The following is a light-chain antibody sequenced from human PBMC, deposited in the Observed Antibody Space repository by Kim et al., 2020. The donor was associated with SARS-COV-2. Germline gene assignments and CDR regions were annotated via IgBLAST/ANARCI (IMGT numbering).Light chain of an antibody. J-gene: IGLJ2*01. CDR1: KLGEKY. CDR2: QDH. CDR3: QAWDSSTVV. Sequence: VSPVQTASITCSGDKLGEKYACWYQQKPGQSPVLVIYQDHKRPSGIPERFSGSNSGNTATLTIRGTQAMDEADYYCQAWDSSTVVFGGGTQLTVL. V-gene: IGLV3-1*01.